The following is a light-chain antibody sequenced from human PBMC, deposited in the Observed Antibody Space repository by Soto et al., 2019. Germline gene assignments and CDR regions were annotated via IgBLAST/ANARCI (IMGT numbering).Light chain of an antibody. Sequence: EIVMTQSPATLSVSPGVRANLSCRDSQSLNGFLAWYQHKPGQAPRLLMYDTSTRATGVPARFSGSGSGTEFTLTISSLQSVDFAVYYCQQYNHWPLTFGQGTRLEIK. CDR1: QSLNGF. V-gene: IGKV3-15*01. CDR3: QQYNHWPLT. J-gene: IGKJ5*01. CDR2: DTS.